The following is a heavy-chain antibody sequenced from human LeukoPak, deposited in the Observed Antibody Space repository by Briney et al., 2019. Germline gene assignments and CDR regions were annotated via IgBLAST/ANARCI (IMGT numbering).Heavy chain of an antibody. Sequence: PSETLSLTCTVSGGSISSYYWSWIWKPPGQGLGWMWYIYYSGSINFNHSLKSRVTISVDTSKNQFSLKLRSVTAADTAVYYCARESDYYDSSGYYSPWFDPGAREPWSPSPQ. CDR1: GGSISSYY. J-gene: IGHJ5*02. CDR2: IYYSGSI. CDR3: ARESDYYDSSGYYSPWFDP. V-gene: IGHV4-59*01. D-gene: IGHD3-22*01.